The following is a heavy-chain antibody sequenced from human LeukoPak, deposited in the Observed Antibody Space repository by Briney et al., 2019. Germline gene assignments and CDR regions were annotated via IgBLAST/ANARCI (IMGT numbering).Heavy chain of an antibody. Sequence: GASVKVSCKASGYTFTSYYMHWVRQAPGQGLEWMGIINPSGGSTSYAQKFQGRVTMTRDTSTSTVYMELSSLRSEDAAVYYCARSTGTTVYYYGMDVWGQGTTVTVSS. J-gene: IGHJ6*02. CDR1: GYTFTSYY. CDR3: ARSTGTTVYYYGMDV. D-gene: IGHD1-1*01. CDR2: INPSGGST. V-gene: IGHV1-46*01.